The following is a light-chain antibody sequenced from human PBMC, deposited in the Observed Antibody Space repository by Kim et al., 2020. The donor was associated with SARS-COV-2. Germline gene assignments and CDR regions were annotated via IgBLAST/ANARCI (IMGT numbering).Light chain of an antibody. CDR2: DTN. V-gene: IGLV7-46*01. J-gene: IGLJ3*02. Sequence: PVGTVTLTCGSSTGAVTTGHYPYWFQQKPGQAPRTIIFDTNNKDSWTPARFSGSLLGGKAALTLSGAQPEDEADYYCLLYYSGVRVFGGGTRLTVL. CDR3: LLYYSGVRV. CDR1: TGAVTTGHY.